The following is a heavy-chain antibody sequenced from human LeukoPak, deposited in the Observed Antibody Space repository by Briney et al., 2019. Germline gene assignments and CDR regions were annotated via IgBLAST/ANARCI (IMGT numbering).Heavy chain of an antibody. CDR1: GGSISSYY. V-gene: IGHV4-59*01. CDR2: IYYSGST. J-gene: IGHJ3*02. CDR3: ARLQRITMIVVVTGAFDI. Sequence: PSETLSLTCTVSGGSISSYYWSWIRQPPGKGLEWIGYIYYSGSTNYNPSLKSRVTISVDTSKNQFSLKLSSVTAADTAVYYCARLQRITMIVVVTGAFDIWGQGTMVTVSS. D-gene: IGHD3-22*01.